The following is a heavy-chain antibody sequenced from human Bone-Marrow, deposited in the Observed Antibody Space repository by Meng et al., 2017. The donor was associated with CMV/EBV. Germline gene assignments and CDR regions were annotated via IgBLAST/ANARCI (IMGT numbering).Heavy chain of an antibody. CDR3: ASQGALYYDFWSGFDY. Sequence: GGSLRLSCAASGFTFSSYWMHWVRQAPGKGLVRVSRINSDGSSTSYADSVKGRFTISRDNAKNTLYLQMNSLRAEDTAVYYCASQGALYYDFWSGFDYWGQGTLVTVSS. CDR2: INSDGSST. J-gene: IGHJ4*02. V-gene: IGHV3-74*01. D-gene: IGHD3-3*01. CDR1: GFTFSSYW.